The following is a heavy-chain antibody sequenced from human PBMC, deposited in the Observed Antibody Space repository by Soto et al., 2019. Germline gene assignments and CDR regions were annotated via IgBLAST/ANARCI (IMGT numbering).Heavy chain of an antibody. CDR3: ARASTTVTTLDY. V-gene: IGHV4-30-2*01. Sequence: QLQLQESGSGLVKPSQTLSLTCAVSGGSISSGGYSWSWIRQPPGKGLEWIGYIYHSGSTYYNPSLKGRVTLPVDRSKNQFSLKLSSVTAADTAVYYCARASTTVTTLDYWGQGTLVTVSS. D-gene: IGHD4-17*01. CDR2: IYHSGST. J-gene: IGHJ4*02. CDR1: GGSISSGGYS.